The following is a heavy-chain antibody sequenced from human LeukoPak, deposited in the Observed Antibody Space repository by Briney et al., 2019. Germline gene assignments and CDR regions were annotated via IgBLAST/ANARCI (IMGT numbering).Heavy chain of an antibody. Sequence: SETLSLTCTVSGGSISGYYWNWIRQPPGKGLEWIGYISYSGSTNYNPSLKSRVTISVDTSKNQFSLKLSSVTAADTAVYYCARSMVRGVPSFWYWGQGTLVTVSS. CDR2: ISYSGST. CDR1: GGSISGYY. V-gene: IGHV4-59*08. J-gene: IGHJ4*02. D-gene: IGHD3-10*01. CDR3: ARSMVRGVPSFWY.